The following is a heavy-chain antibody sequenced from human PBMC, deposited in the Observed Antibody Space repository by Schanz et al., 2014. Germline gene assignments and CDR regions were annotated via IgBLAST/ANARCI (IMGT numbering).Heavy chain of an antibody. CDR1: GFSFTTYA. CDR2: IKGKTDGGTA. D-gene: IGHD6-13*01. CDR3: ATASSPVREAGAGSSFHL. J-gene: IGHJ5*02. Sequence: EVQLVESGGGLVQPGGSLRLSCASSGFSFTTYAMSWVRQAPGKGLEWVGRIKGKTDGGTADYAAPVKGRFSISRDDSQSTLYLQMNSLKIEDTAVYYCATASSPVREAGAGSSFHLWGQGTLVTVSP. V-gene: IGHV3-15*01.